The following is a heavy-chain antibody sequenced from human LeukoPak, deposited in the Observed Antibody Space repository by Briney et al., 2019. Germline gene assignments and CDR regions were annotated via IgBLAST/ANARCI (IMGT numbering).Heavy chain of an antibody. CDR2: IYYSGST. V-gene: IGHV4-59*01. CDR3: ARENYHAFDI. D-gene: IGHD1-7*01. Sequence: SETLSLTCTVSGGSISSYYWSWIRQPPGKGLEWIGYIYYSGSTNYNPSLKSRVTISVETSKNEFSLKLRSVTAADTAVYYCARENYHAFDIWGQGTMVTVSS. J-gene: IGHJ3*02. CDR1: GGSISSYY.